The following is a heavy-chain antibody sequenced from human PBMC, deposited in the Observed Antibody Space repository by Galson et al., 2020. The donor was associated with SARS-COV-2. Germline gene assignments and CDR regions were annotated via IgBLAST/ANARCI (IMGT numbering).Heavy chain of an antibody. D-gene: IGHD5-18*01. CDR1: GFTFSTYS. V-gene: IGHV3-21*01. CDR2: ISTSSSYT. J-gene: IGHJ6*02. CDR3: ARDEGIRGYNYGRLYYGMDV. Sequence: NSGGSLRLSCAASGFTFSTYSLNWVRLAPGKGLEWVSSISTSSSYTYYVDSVKGRFSISRDNPRNSLYRQMNSLRAEDTAVYYCARDEGIRGYNYGRLYYGMDVWGQGTTVTVSS.